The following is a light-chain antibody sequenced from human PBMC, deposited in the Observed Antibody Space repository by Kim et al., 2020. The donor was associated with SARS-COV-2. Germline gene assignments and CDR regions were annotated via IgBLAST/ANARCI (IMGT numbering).Light chain of an antibody. CDR1: DSNIANTF. Sequence: QSVLTQPPSVSGPPGQSVTISCSGGDSNIANTFVYWYQQLPGAAPRLLIYGNTQRPSGVPDRFSGSKSGTSASLAISGLRPEDEADYCCAAWDDSLSARLFGGGTKLTVL. CDR2: GNT. CDR3: AAWDDSLSARL. V-gene: IGLV1-47*02. J-gene: IGLJ2*01.